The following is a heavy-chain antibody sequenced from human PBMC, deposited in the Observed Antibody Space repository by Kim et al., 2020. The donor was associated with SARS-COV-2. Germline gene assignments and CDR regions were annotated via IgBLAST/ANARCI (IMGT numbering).Heavy chain of an antibody. CDR2: ISSSSYI. CDR1: GFTFSSYS. V-gene: IGHV3-21*04. J-gene: IGHJ5*02. CDR3: ARDSTMDYNWFDP. D-gene: IGHD3-10*01. Sequence: GGSLRLSCAASGFTFSSYSMNWVRQAPGKGLEWVSSISSSSYIYYADSVKGRFTISRDNAKNSLYLQMNSLRAEDKAVYYCARDSTMDYNWFDPWGQGTLVTVSS.